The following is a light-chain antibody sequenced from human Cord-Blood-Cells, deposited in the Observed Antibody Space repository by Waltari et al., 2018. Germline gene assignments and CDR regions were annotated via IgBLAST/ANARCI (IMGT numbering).Light chain of an antibody. J-gene: IGKJ2*01. CDR3: QQYDNLPYT. CDR2: VAS. V-gene: IGKV1-33*01. Sequence: DIQMTQSPSSLSASVGDRVTITCQASQDISNYLNWYQQKPGKAPKLLIYVASNMETVVPSRFSGSGSGTDFTFTISSLRPEDIATYYCQQYDNLPYTFGQGTKLEIK. CDR1: QDISNY.